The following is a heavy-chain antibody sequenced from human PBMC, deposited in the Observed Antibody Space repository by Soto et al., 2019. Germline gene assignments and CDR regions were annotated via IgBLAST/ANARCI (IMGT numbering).Heavy chain of an antibody. CDR1: GGTFSSYA. V-gene: IGHV1-69*13. J-gene: IGHJ3*02. Sequence: SVKVSCKASGGTFSSYAISWVRQAPGQGLEWMGGIIPIFGTANYAQKFQGRVTITADESTSTAYMELSSLRSEDTAVYYCARDFSRGTSDAFDSWGQVTMVIVSS. D-gene: IGHD2-2*01. CDR3: ARDFSRGTSDAFDS. CDR2: IIPIFGTA.